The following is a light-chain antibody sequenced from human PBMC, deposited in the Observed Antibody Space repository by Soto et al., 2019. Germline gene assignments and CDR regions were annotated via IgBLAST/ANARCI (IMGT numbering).Light chain of an antibody. CDR1: QSVSSNY. Sequence: IVMTQSPVTLSASPRERATLSCRASQSVSSNYLAWYQQRPGQAPRLLIYDASTRATGVPDRFSGSGSGTDFTLTISRLEPEDFVVYYCHQYGGSPGTLGQGTKVDIK. CDR3: HQYGGSPGT. J-gene: IGKJ1*01. V-gene: IGKV3-20*01. CDR2: DAS.